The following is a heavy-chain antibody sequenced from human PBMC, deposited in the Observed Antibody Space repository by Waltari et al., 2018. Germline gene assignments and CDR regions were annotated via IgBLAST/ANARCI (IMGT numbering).Heavy chain of an antibody. V-gene: IGHV4-34*02. D-gene: IGHD2-15*01. J-gene: IGHJ3*02. CDR1: GGSFSGYF. Sequence: QVHLQQWGAGLLKPSETLSLTCAVSGGSFSGYFWSWFRQPPGKGLEWLGEINHSGYTNYNPSLKSRVTISVDTSKNQFSLKLSSVTAADTAVYYCARRGDWLPLDAFDIWGQGTVVTVSS. CDR2: INHSGYT. CDR3: ARRGDWLPLDAFDI.